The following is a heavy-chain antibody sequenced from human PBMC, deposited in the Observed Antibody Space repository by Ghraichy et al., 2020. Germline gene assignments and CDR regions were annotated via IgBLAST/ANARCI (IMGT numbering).Heavy chain of an antibody. V-gene: IGHV3-23*01. CDR1: GFRFFNYV. CDR2: ISGSGDRT. CDR3: AKENDS. J-gene: IGHJ4*02. Sequence: SCAASGFRFFNYVMSWVRQAPGKGLEWVSTISGSGDRTYYADSVKGRFTISRDNSKNTVYLQMNSLRAEDTTVYFCAKENDSWGQGTLVTVSS.